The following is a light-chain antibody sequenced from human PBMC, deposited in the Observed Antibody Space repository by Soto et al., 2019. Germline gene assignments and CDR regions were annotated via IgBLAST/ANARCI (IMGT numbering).Light chain of an antibody. V-gene: IGKV1-6*02. J-gene: IGKJ5*01. Sequence: AIQLTQSPSSLSASVGDRITITCRASQDISNDLGWFQQKPGKAPKLLIYAASILQTGGPSRFSGSGSGSALSLTITSQQPEDFATYYCLQDDSSPFTFGQGTRLEMK. CDR2: AAS. CDR3: LQDDSSPFT. CDR1: QDISND.